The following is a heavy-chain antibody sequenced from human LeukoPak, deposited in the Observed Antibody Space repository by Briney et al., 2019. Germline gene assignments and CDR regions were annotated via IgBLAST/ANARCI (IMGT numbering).Heavy chain of an antibody. CDR1: GYTFTSYG. V-gene: IGHV1-18*01. CDR3: ARGRVTFGGVIVPEY. D-gene: IGHD3-16*02. J-gene: IGHJ4*02. CDR2: ISAYNGNT. Sequence: ASVKVSCKASGYTFTSYGISWVRQAPGQGLEWMGWISAYNGNTNYAQKLQGRVTMTTDTSTSTAYMELRGLRSDDTAVYYCARGRVTFGGVIVPEYWGQGTLVTLSS.